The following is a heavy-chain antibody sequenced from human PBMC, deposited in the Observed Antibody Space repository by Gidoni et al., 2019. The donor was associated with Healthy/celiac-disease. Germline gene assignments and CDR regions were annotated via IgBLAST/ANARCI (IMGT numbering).Heavy chain of an antibody. CDR2: IYSGGST. CDR3: ARDSSGAYYGSGSYLDY. V-gene: IGHV3-66*02. Sequence: EVQLVESGGGLVQPGGSLRLSCAASGFTVSSNSMSWVRQAPGKGLEWVSVIYSGGSTYYADSVKGRFTISRDNSKNTLYLQMNSLRAEDTDVYYCARDSSGAYYGSGSYLDYWGQGTLVTVSS. J-gene: IGHJ4*02. CDR1: GFTVSSNS. D-gene: IGHD3-10*01.